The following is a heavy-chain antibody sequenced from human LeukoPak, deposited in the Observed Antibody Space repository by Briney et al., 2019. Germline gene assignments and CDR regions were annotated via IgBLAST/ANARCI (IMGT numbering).Heavy chain of an antibody. CDR2: IYYNGNT. Sequence: SETLSLTCSVSDGSINSYYWNWIRRPPGKGLQWIGYIYYNGNTNYSPSLKSRVTMSVDTSKNLFSLKVSSVTAADTAVYYCARGRSNYYGMDVWGQGTTVTVSS. D-gene: IGHD1-26*01. CDR3: ARGRSNYYGMDV. J-gene: IGHJ6*02. CDR1: DGSINSYY. V-gene: IGHV4-59*01.